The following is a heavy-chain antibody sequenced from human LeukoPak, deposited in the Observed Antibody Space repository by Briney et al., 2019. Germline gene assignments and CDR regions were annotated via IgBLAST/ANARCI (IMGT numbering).Heavy chain of an antibody. CDR1: GFTFDDYA. J-gene: IGHJ4*02. CDR3: ARGLTGDEIDY. V-gene: IGHV3-9*01. CDR2: ISWNSGSI. Sequence: GRSLRLSCAASGFTFDDYAMHWVRQAPGKGLEWVSGISWNSGSIGYADSVKGRFTISRDNAKNSLYLQMNSLRAEDTAVYYCARGLTGDEIDYWGQGTLVTVSS. D-gene: IGHD3-9*01.